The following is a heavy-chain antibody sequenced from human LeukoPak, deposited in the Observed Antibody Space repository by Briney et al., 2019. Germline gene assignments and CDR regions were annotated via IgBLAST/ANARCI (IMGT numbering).Heavy chain of an antibody. D-gene: IGHD4-17*01. J-gene: IGHJ4*02. V-gene: IGHV3-23*01. CDR2: ISGSGGNT. CDR1: GFTFTSYA. CDR3: AKDRLGDYYFDY. Sequence: GGSLRLSCAASGFTFTSYAMSWVRQAPGKGLEWVSAISGSGGNTYYADTVKGRLTISRDNSKNTLYLQMNSLRAEDTAVYYCAKDRLGDYYFDYWGQGTLVTVSS.